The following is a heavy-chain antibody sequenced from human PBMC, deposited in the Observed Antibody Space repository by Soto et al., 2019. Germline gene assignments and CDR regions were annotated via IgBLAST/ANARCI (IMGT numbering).Heavy chain of an antibody. CDR1: GGSISSGGYY. CDR2: IYYSGST. Sequence: PSETLSLTCTVSGGSISSGGYYWSWIRQHPGKGLEWIGYIYYSGSTYYNPSLKSRVTISVDTSKNQFSLKLSSVTAADTAVYYCARVSAAGKLIGYYYGMDVWGQGTTVTVSS. V-gene: IGHV4-31*03. D-gene: IGHD6-13*01. CDR3: ARVSAAGKLIGYYYGMDV. J-gene: IGHJ6*02.